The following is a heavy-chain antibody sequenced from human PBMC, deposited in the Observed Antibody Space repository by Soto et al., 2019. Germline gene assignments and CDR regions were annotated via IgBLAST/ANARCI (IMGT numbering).Heavy chain of an antibody. Sequence: QLQLQESGPGLVKPSETLSLTCTVSGGSISSSSYYWGWIRQPPGKGLEWIGRIYYSGSTYYNPSLKSRVTISVDTSKNQFSLKLSSVTAADTAVYYCARRSSRYFDLWGRGTLVTVSS. CDR1: GGSISSSSYY. CDR2: IYYSGST. CDR3: ARRSSRYFDL. J-gene: IGHJ2*01. V-gene: IGHV4-39*01.